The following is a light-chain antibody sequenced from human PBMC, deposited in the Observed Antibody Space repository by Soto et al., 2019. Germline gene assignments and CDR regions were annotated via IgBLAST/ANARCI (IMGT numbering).Light chain of an antibody. V-gene: IGKV3-20*01. Sequence: SVLTQSPGTLSLSPGEGATLSCRASQTIGNNYLAWYQQKPGQAPRLLISGVSRRATGIPDRFSGSGSGIDFTLTISRLEPEDFAVYYCQHYGSSPSWTFGQGTKVEIK. J-gene: IGKJ1*01. CDR1: QTIGNNY. CDR3: QHYGSSPSWT. CDR2: GVS.